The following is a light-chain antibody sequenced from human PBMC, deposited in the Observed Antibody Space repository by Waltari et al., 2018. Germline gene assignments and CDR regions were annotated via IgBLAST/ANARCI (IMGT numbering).Light chain of an antibody. CDR3: PVWDSSSDHPV. CDR2: DDS. CDR1: NIGSKR. J-gene: IGLJ2*01. V-gene: IGLV3-21*02. Sequence: SYVLTQPPSVSVAPGQTARITCGGNNIGSKRVHWYAQKPGQAPVLVVYDDSDRPSGIPERFSGSNSGNTATLTISRVEAGDAADYYCPVWDSSSDHPVFGGGTKLTVL.